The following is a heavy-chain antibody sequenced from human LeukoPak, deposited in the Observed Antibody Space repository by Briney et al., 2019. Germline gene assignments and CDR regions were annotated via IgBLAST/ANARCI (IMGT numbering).Heavy chain of an antibody. CDR3: AREARGTRAAFDV. CDR2: IKEDGTHK. J-gene: IGHJ3*01. Sequence: GGSLRLSCAASGFTFSSYWMSWVRQAPGKGLERAANIKEDGTHKYYVGSVRGRFTISRDNAKNSLYLQMNSLRAEDTAIYYCAREARGTRAAFDVWGQGTMVTVFS. V-gene: IGHV3-7*01. D-gene: IGHD2-8*01. CDR1: GFTFSSYW.